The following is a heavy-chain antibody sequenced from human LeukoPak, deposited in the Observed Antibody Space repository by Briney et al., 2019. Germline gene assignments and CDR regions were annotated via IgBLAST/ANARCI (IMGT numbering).Heavy chain of an antibody. CDR3: ARQFRGVATTFDY. J-gene: IGHJ4*02. CDR2: IYYSGST. D-gene: IGHD5-12*01. CDR1: GXSMSSYY. Sequence: KPSETLSLTCTVSGXSMSSYYWSWIRQPPGKGLEWIGYIYYSGSTNYNPSLKSRVTISVDTSKNQFSLKLSSVTAADTAVYYCARQFRGVATTFDYWGQGTLVTVSS. V-gene: IGHV4-59*08.